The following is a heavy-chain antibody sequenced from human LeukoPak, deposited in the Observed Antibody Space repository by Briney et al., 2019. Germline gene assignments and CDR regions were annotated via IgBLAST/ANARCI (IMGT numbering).Heavy chain of an antibody. CDR3: AGMYYYDSSHDY. D-gene: IGHD3-22*01. CDR1: GGSISSYY. J-gene: IGHJ4*02. V-gene: IGHV4-59*08. CDR2: IYYSGST. Sequence: SETLSLTCTVSGGSISSYYWSWLRQPPGKGLEWIGYIYYSGSTNYNPSLKSRVTISVDTSKNQFSLKLSSVTAADTAVYYCAGMYYYDSSHDYWGQGTLVTVSS.